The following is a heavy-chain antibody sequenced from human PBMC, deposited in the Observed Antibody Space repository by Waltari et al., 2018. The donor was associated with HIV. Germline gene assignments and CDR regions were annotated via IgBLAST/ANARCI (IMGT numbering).Heavy chain of an antibody. Sequence: QLQLQESGPGLVKPSETLSLTCTVSGGSISSSSYYWGWIRQPPGKGLEWIGSIYYSGSTYYNPSLKSRVTISVDTSKNQFSLKLSSVTAADTAVYYCASLIQGYYDSSGYYHSWGQGTLVTVSS. CDR2: IYYSGST. J-gene: IGHJ4*02. V-gene: IGHV4-39*01. CDR3: ASLIQGYYDSSGYYHS. CDR1: GGSISSSSYY. D-gene: IGHD3-22*01.